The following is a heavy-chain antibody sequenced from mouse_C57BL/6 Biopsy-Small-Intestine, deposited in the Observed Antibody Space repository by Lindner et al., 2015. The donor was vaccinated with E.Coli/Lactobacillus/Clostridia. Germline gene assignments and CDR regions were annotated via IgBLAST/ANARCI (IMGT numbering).Heavy chain of an antibody. CDR3: TTERDLGVYYGH. CDR2: IYPGDGDT. Sequence: VQLQESGAELVKPGASVKISCKASGYAFSSYWMNWVKQRPGKGLEWIGQIYPGDGDTNYNGKFKDKAILTADKSSSTAYMELRSLTSEDSAVYYCTTERDLGVYYGHWGQGTTLTVSS. V-gene: IGHV1-80*01. CDR1: GYAFSSYW. J-gene: IGHJ2*01.